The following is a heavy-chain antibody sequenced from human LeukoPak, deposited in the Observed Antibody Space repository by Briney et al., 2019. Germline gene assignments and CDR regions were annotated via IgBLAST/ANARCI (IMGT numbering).Heavy chain of an antibody. CDR2: ISYDGSNK. Sequence: PGGSLRLSCAASGFTFSNYAMHWVRQAPGKGLEWVAAISYDGSNKRYADSVKGRFTISRDNSQNTLYLQMNSLRAEDTAVYYCAREVSRDGYMEGFDYWGQGTLVPVSS. CDR3: AREVSRDGYMEGFDY. V-gene: IGHV3-30*04. J-gene: IGHJ4*02. CDR1: GFTFSNYA. D-gene: IGHD5-24*01.